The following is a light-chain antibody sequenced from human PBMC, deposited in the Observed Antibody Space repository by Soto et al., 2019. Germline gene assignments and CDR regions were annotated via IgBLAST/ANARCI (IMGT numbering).Light chain of an antibody. CDR1: QSVSSY. V-gene: IGKV3-11*01. CDR3: QQRSNWPTPT. CDR2: DAS. J-gene: IGKJ5*01. Sequence: EIVSTQSPATLSLSPGERATLSCRASQSVSSYLAWYQQKPGQAHRLIIYDASNRATGIPARFSGSGSGTDFTLTISSLEPEDFAVYYCQQRSNWPTPTFGQGTRLEIK.